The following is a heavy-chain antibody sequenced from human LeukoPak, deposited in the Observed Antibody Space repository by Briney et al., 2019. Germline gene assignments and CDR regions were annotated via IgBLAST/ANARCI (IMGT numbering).Heavy chain of an antibody. CDR2: IYYSGST. Sequence: SETLSLTCTVSGDSISSYYWSWIRQPPGKGLEWIGYIYYSGSTNYNPSLKSRVTISVDTSKNQFSLKLSSVTAADTAVYYCARMYYYGSGSYFDAFDIWGQGTMVTVSS. CDR3: ARMYYYGSGSYFDAFDI. CDR1: GDSISSYY. J-gene: IGHJ3*02. D-gene: IGHD3-10*01. V-gene: IGHV4-59*01.